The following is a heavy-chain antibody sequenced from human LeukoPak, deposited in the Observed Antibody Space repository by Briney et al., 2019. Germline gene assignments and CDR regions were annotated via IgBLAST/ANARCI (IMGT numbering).Heavy chain of an antibody. CDR1: GFTFDDYG. V-gene: IGHV3-20*01. J-gene: IGHJ6*03. CDR3: ARWLQLRGYYYYMDV. CDR2: INWNDGSI. Sequence: GGSLRLSCAASGFTFDDYGMSWVRQAPGKGLEWVSGINWNDGSIGCADSVKGRFTISRDNAKNSLYLQMNSLRAEDTALYHCARWLQLRGYYYYMDVWGKGTTVTVSS. D-gene: IGHD5-24*01.